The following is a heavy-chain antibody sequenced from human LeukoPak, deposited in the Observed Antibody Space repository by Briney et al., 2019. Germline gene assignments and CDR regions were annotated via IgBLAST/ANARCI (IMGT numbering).Heavy chain of an antibody. J-gene: IGHJ4*02. CDR1: GFTFSSYW. D-gene: IGHD3-10*01. V-gene: IGHV3-23*01. CDR2: ISGSGGST. Sequence: PGGSLRLSCAASGFTFSSYWMSWVRQAPGKVLEWVSAISGSGGSTYYADSVKGRFTISRDNSKNTLYLQMNSLRAEDTAVYYCARDYYGSGIKSDYFDYWGQGTLVTVSS. CDR3: ARDYYGSGIKSDYFDY.